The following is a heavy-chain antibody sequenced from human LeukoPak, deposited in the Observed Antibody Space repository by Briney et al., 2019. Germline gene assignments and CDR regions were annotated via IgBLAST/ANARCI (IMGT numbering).Heavy chain of an antibody. D-gene: IGHD1-26*01. Sequence: ASVKVSCKVSGHTLTDLSTHWVRQAPGRGLEWMGGIDPEDGETIYARKFQGRVTMTEDTSTDTAYMELSSLRSEDTAVYYCATGGIYSLLDYWGQGTLVTVSP. J-gene: IGHJ4*02. CDR2: IDPEDGET. V-gene: IGHV1-24*01. CDR3: ATGGIYSLLDY. CDR1: GHTLTDLS.